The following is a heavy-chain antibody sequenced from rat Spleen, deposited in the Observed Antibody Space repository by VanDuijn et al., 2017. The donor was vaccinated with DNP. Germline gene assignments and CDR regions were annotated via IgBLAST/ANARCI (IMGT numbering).Heavy chain of an antibody. CDR1: GFTFSSYW. Sequence: EVQLVETGGGLVQPGRSLKLSCVASGFTFSSYWMYWIRQAPGKGLEWVASINIDGGSADYSDSVKGRFTISRDNAENTGYLLMNSLRSEDTATYYCVKDSTYYFDYWGQGVMVTVSS. CDR3: VKDSTYYFDY. V-gene: IGHV5-58*01. CDR2: INIDGGSA. J-gene: IGHJ2*01.